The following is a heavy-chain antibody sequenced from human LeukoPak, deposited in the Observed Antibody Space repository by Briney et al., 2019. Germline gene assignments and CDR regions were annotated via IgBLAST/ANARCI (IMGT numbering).Heavy chain of an antibody. CDR1: GGSISSGGYY. V-gene: IGHV4-31*03. CDR3: ARSEDCSGGSCYTVTPSDY. CDR2: IYYSGST. Sequence: KSSQTLSLTCTVSGGSISSGGYYWSWIRQHPGKGLEWIGYIYYSGSTYYNPSLKSRVTISVDTSKNQFSLKLSSVTAADTAVYYCARSEDCSGGSCYTVTPSDYWGQGTLVTVSS. J-gene: IGHJ4*02. D-gene: IGHD2-15*01.